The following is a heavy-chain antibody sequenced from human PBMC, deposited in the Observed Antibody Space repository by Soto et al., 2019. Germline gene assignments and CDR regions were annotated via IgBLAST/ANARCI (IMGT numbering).Heavy chain of an antibody. V-gene: IGHV4-59*01. J-gene: IGHJ6*02. CDR2: IYYSGST. CDR1: GGSIRSYY. CDR3: AREQPLLDYYYGMDV. D-gene: IGHD6-13*01. Sequence: AETLSLTCTVSGGSIRSYYWSWIRQPPGKGLEWIGYIYYSGSTNYNPSLKSRVTISVDTSKNQSSLKLSSVTAADTAVYYCAREQPLLDYYYGMDVWGQGTTVTVSS.